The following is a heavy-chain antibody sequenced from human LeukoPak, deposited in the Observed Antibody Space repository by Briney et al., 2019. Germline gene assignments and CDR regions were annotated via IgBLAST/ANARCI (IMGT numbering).Heavy chain of an antibody. Sequence: GGSLRLSCAASGFTFSSYGMHWVRQAPGKGLEWVAVISYDGSNKYYADSVKGRFTISRDNSKNTLYLQMNSLRAEDTAVYYCAKSGYQLLAGNWFDPWGQGTLVTVSS. CDR3: AKSGYQLLAGNWFDP. D-gene: IGHD2-2*01. CDR1: GFTFSSYG. V-gene: IGHV3-30*18. J-gene: IGHJ5*02. CDR2: ISYDGSNK.